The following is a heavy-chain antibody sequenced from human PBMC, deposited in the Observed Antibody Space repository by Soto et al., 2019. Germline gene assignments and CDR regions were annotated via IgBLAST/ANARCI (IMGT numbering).Heavy chain of an antibody. CDR3: AKYTYPDFGVDS. CDR1: GFTFSSYG. D-gene: IGHD3-16*01. Sequence: QVQLVESGGGVVQPGRSLRLSCAASGFTFSSYGMHWVRQAPGKGLERVAVISYDGSNKYYADSVKGRFTISRDNSKNTLYLQMNSLRAEDTAVYYCAKYTYPDFGVDSWGQGTLVTVSS. V-gene: IGHV3-30*18. CDR2: ISYDGSNK. J-gene: IGHJ5*02.